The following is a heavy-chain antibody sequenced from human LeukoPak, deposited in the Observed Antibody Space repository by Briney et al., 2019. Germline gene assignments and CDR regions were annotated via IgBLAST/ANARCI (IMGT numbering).Heavy chain of an antibody. Sequence: SGTLSLTCTVSGGSISSYYWSWIRQPAGKGLEWIGRIYTSGSTNYNPSLKSRVTMSIDTSKNQFSLKLSSVTAADTAVYYCARDTDIVVVPAAFYYYYGMDVWGQGTTVTVSS. V-gene: IGHV4-4*07. CDR2: IYTSGST. D-gene: IGHD2-2*01. CDR1: GGSISSYY. CDR3: ARDTDIVVVPAAFYYYYGMDV. J-gene: IGHJ6*02.